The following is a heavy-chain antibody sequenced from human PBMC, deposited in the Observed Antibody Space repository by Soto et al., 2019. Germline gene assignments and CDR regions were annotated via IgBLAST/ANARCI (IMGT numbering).Heavy chain of an antibody. V-gene: IGHV3-23*01. Sequence: GGSLRLSCAASGFTFSSYAMSWVRQAPGKGLEWVSAISGSGGSTYYADSVKGRFTISRDNSKNTLYLQMNSLRAEDTAVYYCAKDGVQWLAHYYYYGMDVWGQGTTVTVSS. CDR1: GFTFSSYA. CDR3: AKDGVQWLAHYYYYGMDV. J-gene: IGHJ6*02. CDR2: ISGSGGST. D-gene: IGHD6-19*01.